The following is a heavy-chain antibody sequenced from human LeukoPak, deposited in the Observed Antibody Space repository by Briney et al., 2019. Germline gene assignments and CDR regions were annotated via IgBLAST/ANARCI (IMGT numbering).Heavy chain of an antibody. CDR2: FDPEDGEN. J-gene: IGHJ4*02. D-gene: IGHD1-7*01. V-gene: IGHV1-24*01. CDR3: ATSPPREEYNWNSATYYFDY. CDR1: GYTLTELS. Sequence: GASVKVSCKVSGYTLTELSMHWVRQAPGKGLEWMGGFDPEDGENIYAQKFQGRVTMAEDTSTDTAYMELSSLRSEDTAVYYCATSPPREEYNWNSATYYFDYWGQGTLVTVSS.